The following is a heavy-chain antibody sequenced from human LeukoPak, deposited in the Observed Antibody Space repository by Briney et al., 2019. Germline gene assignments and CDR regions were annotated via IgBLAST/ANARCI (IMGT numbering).Heavy chain of an antibody. CDR2: IYYSGST. CDR3: AGLYASGSYYGY. V-gene: IGHV4-59*12. Sequence: SETLSLTCTVSGGSISSYYWSWIRQPPGKGLEWIGYIYYSGSTNYNPSLKSRVTISVDTSKNQFSLKLSSVTAADTAVYYCAGLYASGSYYGYWGQGALVTVSS. CDR1: GGSISSYY. J-gene: IGHJ4*02. D-gene: IGHD3-10*01.